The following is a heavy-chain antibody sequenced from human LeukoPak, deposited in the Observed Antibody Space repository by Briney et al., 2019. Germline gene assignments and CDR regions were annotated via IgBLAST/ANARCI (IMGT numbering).Heavy chain of an antibody. CDR1: GGSFNTYA. V-gene: IGHV1-69*13. CDR3: ASGHIVVVTAQEFAHKWFDP. D-gene: IGHD2-21*02. Sequence: SVKVSCKASGGSFNTYAISWVRQAPGQGLEWMGGIIPMFGTTKYAQNFQGRVTITADESTSTAYMGLSSLRSEDTAVYYCASGHIVVVTAQEFAHKWFDPWGQGTQVTVSS. J-gene: IGHJ5*02. CDR2: IIPMFGTT.